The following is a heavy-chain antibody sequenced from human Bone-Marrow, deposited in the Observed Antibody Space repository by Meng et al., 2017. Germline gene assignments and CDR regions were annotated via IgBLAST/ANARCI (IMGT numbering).Heavy chain of an antibody. D-gene: IGHD6-13*01. V-gene: IGHV4-4*02. Sequence: QVQLQDSGPGLVKPSVTLSLTFPVSGCSISSSNWWSWVRQPPGKGLEWIGEIYHSGSTNYNPSLKSRVTISVDKSKNHFSLKLSSVTAADTAVYYCARVSLQATIAAAGVVWFDPWGQGTLVTVSS. CDR2: IYHSGST. CDR1: GCSISSSNW. J-gene: IGHJ5*02. CDR3: ARVSLQATIAAAGVVWFDP.